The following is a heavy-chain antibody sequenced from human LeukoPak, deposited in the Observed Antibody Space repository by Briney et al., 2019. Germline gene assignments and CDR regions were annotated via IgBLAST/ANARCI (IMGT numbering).Heavy chain of an antibody. J-gene: IGHJ4*02. CDR2: IYDSGST. CDR1: GGXIYSGAYY. CDR3: ARGGHDYGDYGY. D-gene: IGHD4-17*01. V-gene: IGHV4-31*11. Sequence: SETLSLTCAVSGGXIYSGAYYWSWIRQLPGKGLEWIGYIYDSGSTFYNPSLKSRVSISIDTSKNQFSLSLRSVTAADTAVYYCARGGHDYGDYGYWGQGRLVTVSS.